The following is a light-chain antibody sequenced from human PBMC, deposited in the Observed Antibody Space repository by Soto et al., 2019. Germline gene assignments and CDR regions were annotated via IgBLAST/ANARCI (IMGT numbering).Light chain of an antibody. Sequence: DLQITQSPSSLSASVGDRVTITCRARQGLSNYLAWFQQKPGKGPKSLIYAAPTLQSGVPSKFSGSESGTDFTVTISSLQPEDFATYYCQQYKSYPYTFGQGTKLEIK. CDR1: QGLSNY. CDR3: QQYKSYPYT. J-gene: IGKJ2*01. CDR2: AAP. V-gene: IGKV1-16*02.